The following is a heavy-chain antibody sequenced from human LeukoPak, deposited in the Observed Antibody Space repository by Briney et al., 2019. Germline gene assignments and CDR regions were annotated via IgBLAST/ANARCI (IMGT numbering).Heavy chain of an antibody. CDR2: INPSGGST. Sequence: ASVKVSCKASGYTFTSNYMNWMRQAPGQGLEWMGIINPSGGSTSYAQKFQGRVTMTRDTSTSTVYMELSSLRSEDTAVYYCARASYCSSTSCSRDNYYYYYMDVWGKGTTVTVSS. J-gene: IGHJ6*03. CDR3: ARASYCSSTSCSRDNYYYYYMDV. D-gene: IGHD2-2*01. V-gene: IGHV1-46*01. CDR1: GYTFTSNY.